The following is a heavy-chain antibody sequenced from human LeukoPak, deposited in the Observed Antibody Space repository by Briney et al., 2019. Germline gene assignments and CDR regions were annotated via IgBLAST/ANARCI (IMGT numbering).Heavy chain of an antibody. Sequence: PSETLSLTCAVYGGSFSDYYWTCIRQPPGKGLEWIGEINHSGSTNYNPSLKSRATISVDTSKNQFSLKLSSVTAAVTAVYYCARVYSGYDLLSRVRRPFDYCGQGTPVTVSS. D-gene: IGHD5-12*01. V-gene: IGHV4-34*01. CDR2: INHSGST. CDR1: GGSFSDYY. J-gene: IGHJ4*02. CDR3: ARVYSGYDLLSRVRRPFDY.